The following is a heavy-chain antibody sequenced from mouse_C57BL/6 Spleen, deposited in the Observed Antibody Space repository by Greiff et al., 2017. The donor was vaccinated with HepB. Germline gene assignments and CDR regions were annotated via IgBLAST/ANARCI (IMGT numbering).Heavy chain of an antibody. D-gene: IGHD4-1*01. V-gene: IGHV1-59*01. Sequence: QVQLQQPGAELVRPGTSVKLSCKASGYTFTSYWMHWVKQRPGQGLEWIGVIDPSDSYTNYNQKFKGKATLTVDTSSSTAYMQLSSLTSEDSAVYYCARKGLNWDREAWFAYWGQGTLVTVSA. J-gene: IGHJ3*01. CDR2: IDPSDSYT. CDR3: ARKGLNWDREAWFAY. CDR1: GYTFTSYW.